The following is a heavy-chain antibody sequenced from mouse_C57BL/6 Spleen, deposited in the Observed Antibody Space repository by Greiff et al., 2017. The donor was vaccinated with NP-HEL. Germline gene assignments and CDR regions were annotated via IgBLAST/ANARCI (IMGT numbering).Heavy chain of an antibody. V-gene: IGHV5-6*01. J-gene: IGHJ3*01. D-gene: IGHD4-1*02. CDR3: ARSQLGRGFAY. CDR1: GFTFSSYG. Sequence: EVMLVESGGDLVKPGGSLKLSCAASGFTFSSYGMSWVRQTPDKRLEWVATISSGGSYTYYPDSVKGRFTISRDNAKNTLYLQMSSLKSEDTAMYYCARSQLGRGFAYWGQGTLVTVSA. CDR2: ISSGGSYT.